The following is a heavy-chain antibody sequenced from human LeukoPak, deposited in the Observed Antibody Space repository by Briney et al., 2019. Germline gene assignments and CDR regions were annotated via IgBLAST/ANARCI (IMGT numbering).Heavy chain of an antibody. Sequence: ASVKVSCKASGYTFTTYYMHWVRQAPGQGLEWMGIINPSRGSTSYAQKFQGRVTMTTDTSTSTAYMELRSLRSDDTAVYYCARGVYFDYWGQGTLVTVSS. CDR2: INPSRGST. CDR3: ARGVYFDY. V-gene: IGHV1-46*01. J-gene: IGHJ4*02. CDR1: GYTFTTYY. D-gene: IGHD6-13*01.